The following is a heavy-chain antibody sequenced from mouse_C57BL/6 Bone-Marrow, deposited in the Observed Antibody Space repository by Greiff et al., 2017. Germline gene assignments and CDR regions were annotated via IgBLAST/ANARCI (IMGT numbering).Heavy chain of an antibody. J-gene: IGHJ1*03. CDR2: IDPDTGGT. CDR3: TRFDYDGRYFDG. D-gene: IGHD2-4*01. V-gene: IGHV1-15*01. Sequence: QVQLQQSGAELVRPGASVTLSCKASGYTFTDYEMHWVKQTPVHGLEWIGAIDPDTGGTDYNQKFKGKAILTADKSSSTAYMELRSLTSEDSAVYDCTRFDYDGRYFDGWGTGTTVTVSS. CDR1: GYTFTDYE.